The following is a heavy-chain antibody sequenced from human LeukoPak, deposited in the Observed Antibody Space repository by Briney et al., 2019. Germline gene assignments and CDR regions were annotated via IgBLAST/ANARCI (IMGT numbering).Heavy chain of an antibody. CDR1: GFTFSSYA. CDR2: ISYNGRNQ. D-gene: IGHD3/OR15-3a*01. CDR3: AKGGLVHPLHI. Sequence: PGGSLRLSCSASGFTFSSYAMHWVRQAPGKGLEWVAVISYNGRNQNYADSVQGRFTISRDNSKNTLYLQMNSLRAEDTAVYYCAKGGLVHPLHIWGQGTMVTVSS. J-gene: IGHJ3*02. V-gene: IGHV3-30*04.